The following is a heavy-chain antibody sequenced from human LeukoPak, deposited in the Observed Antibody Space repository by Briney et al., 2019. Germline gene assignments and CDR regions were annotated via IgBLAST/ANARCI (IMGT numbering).Heavy chain of an antibody. CDR1: GYTFTSYY. CDR3: ARDNPHPDSSGYYYASYYYYYMDV. V-gene: IGHV1-46*01. J-gene: IGHJ6*03. Sequence: GASVKVSCKASGYTFTSYYMHWVRQAPGQGLEWMGIINPSGGSTSYAQKFQGRVTMTRDTSTSTVYMELSSLRSEDTAVYYCARDNPHPDSSGYYYASYYYYYMDVWGKGTTVTISS. D-gene: IGHD3-22*01. CDR2: INPSGGST.